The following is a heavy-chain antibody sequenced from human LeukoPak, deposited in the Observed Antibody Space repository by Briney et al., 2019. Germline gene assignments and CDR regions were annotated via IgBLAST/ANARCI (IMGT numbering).Heavy chain of an antibody. CDR1: GFTVSSNF. D-gene: IGHD6-13*01. J-gene: IGHJ5*02. Sequence: PGGSLRLSCATSGFTVSSNFMSWVRQAPGKGLEWVPVIYSGGDTYYADFVKGRFTISRDNSKNTLNLQMNSLRAEDTAVYYCVREFYLEHSSRWYRWFDPWGQGTLVTVYS. V-gene: IGHV3-66*01. CDR2: IYSGGDT. CDR3: VREFYLEHSSRWYRWFDP.